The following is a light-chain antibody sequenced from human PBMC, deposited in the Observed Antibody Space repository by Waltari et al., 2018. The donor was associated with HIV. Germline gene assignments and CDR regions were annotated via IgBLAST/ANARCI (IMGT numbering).Light chain of an antibody. Sequence: QSVLTQPPSVSGAPGQRVTIACTGGSSNIGAGYDVHWYRKFPGIAPKLLIYDTKKRPSGVPDRFSGSKSGTSASLAITGLQAEDEADYYCQSFDSSLSAVIFGGGTKLTVL. CDR1: SSNIGAGYD. CDR2: DTK. CDR3: QSFDSSLSAVI. V-gene: IGLV1-40*01. J-gene: IGLJ2*01.